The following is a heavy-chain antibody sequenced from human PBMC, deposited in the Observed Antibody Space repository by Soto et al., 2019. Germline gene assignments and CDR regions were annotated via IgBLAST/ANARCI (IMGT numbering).Heavy chain of an antibody. CDR1: GFTFSSYA. J-gene: IGHJ1*01. CDR2: ISGSGGST. CDR3: AKDLWQQLVPEDFQH. D-gene: IGHD6-13*01. V-gene: IGHV3-23*01. Sequence: EVQLLESGGGLVQPGGSLRLSCAASGFTFSSYAMSWVRQAPGKGLEWVSAISGSGGSTYYADYVKGRFTIARDNSKNTLYLQMNSLRAEDTAVYYCAKDLWQQLVPEDFQHWGQGTLVTVSS.